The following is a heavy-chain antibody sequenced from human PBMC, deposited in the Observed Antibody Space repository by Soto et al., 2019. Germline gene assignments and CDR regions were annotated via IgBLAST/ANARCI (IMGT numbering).Heavy chain of an antibody. D-gene: IGHD4-17*01. V-gene: IGHV4-31*03. Sequence: QVQLQESGPGLVKPSQTLSLTCTVSGGYISTGGYYWTGIRQHPGKGLEWIGYIYYSGSTSYNPSLKSRVTISVDTAKNQCSLKLSSVTAADTAVYYCARGMSVTRFDNWGQGTLVTVSS. J-gene: IGHJ4*02. CDR3: ARGMSVTRFDN. CDR1: GGYISTGGYY. CDR2: IYYSGST.